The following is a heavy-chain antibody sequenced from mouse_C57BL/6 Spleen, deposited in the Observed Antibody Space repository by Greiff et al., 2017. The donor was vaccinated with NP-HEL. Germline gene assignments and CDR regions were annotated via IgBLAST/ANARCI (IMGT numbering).Heavy chain of an antibody. Sequence: EVHLVESEGGLVQPGSSMKLSCTASGFTFSDYYMAWVRQVPEKGLEWVANINYDGSSTYYLDSLKSRFIISRDNAKNILYLQMSSLKSEDTATYYCAREGDYYGSSYNAMDYWGQGTSVTVSS. CDR3: AREGDYYGSSYNAMDY. CDR2: INYDGSST. CDR1: GFTFSDYY. V-gene: IGHV5-16*01. D-gene: IGHD1-1*01. J-gene: IGHJ4*01.